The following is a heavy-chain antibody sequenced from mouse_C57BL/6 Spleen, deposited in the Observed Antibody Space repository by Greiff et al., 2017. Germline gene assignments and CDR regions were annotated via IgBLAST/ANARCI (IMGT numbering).Heavy chain of an antibody. CDR3: ASSRDDAMDY. V-gene: IGHV1-69*01. D-gene: IGHD2-13*01. CDR2: IDPSDSYT. J-gene: IGHJ4*01. CDR1: GYTFTSYW. Sequence: QVQLQQPGAELVMPGASVKLSCKASGYTFTSYWMHWVKQRPGQGLEWIGEIDPSDSYTNYNQKFKGKSTLTVDKSSSTAYMQVSSLTSEDAAVYYCASSRDDAMDYWGQGTSVTVSS.